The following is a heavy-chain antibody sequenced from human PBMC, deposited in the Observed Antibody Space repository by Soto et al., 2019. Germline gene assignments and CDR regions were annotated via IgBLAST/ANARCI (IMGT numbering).Heavy chain of an antibody. D-gene: IGHD4-17*01. J-gene: IGHJ4*02. CDR2: ISWNSGSI. CDR1: EFTLDVLA. V-gene: IGHV3-9*01. Sequence: EVQLVESGGGLEHLGGSWSPSLPAPEFTLDVLACHWVGQAPGKGRGWVSGISWNSGSIGYADSVKGRFTISRDNAKNSLYLQMNSLRAEDTALYYCAKAQFQNYGDYYFDYWGQGTLVTVSS. CDR3: AKAQFQNYGDYYFDY.